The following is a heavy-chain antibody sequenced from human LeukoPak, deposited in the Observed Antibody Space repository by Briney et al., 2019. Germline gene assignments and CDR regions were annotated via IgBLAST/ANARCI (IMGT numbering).Heavy chain of an antibody. CDR2: ISAYNGNT. J-gene: IGHJ4*02. CDR1: GYTFTSYA. Sequence: ASVKVSCKASGYTFTSYAMNWVRQAPGQGLEWMGWISAYNGNTNYAQKLQGRVTMTTDTSTSTAYMELRSLRSDDTAVYYCARTLYQWLVRDWGQGTLVTVSS. CDR3: ARTLYQWLVRD. V-gene: IGHV1-18*01. D-gene: IGHD6-19*01.